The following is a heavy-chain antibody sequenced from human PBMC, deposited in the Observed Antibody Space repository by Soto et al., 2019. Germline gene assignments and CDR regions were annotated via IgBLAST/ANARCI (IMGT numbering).Heavy chain of an antibody. Sequence: PSETLSLTCTVSGGSISSSSYYWGWIRQPPGKGLEWIGSIYYSGSTYYNPSLKSRVTISVDTSKNQFSLKLSSVTAADTAVYYCARLRGPLDYWGQGTLVTVSS. D-gene: IGHD3-10*01. J-gene: IGHJ4*02. CDR3: ARLRGPLDY. CDR2: IYYSGST. V-gene: IGHV4-39*01. CDR1: GGSISSSSYY.